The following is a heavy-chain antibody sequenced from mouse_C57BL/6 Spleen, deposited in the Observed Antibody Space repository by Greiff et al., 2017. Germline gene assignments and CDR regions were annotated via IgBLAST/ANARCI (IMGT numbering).Heavy chain of an antibody. CDR3: TRSDYDYPFDY. J-gene: IGHJ2*01. V-gene: IGHV14-4*01. D-gene: IGHD2-4*01. Sequence: EVQLQESGAELVRPGASVKLSCTASGFNIKDDYMHWVKQRPEQGLEWIGWIDPENGDTEYASKFQGKATITADTSSNTAYLQLSSLTSEDTAVYYCTRSDYDYPFDYWGQGTTLTVSS. CDR1: GFNIKDDY. CDR2: IDPENGDT.